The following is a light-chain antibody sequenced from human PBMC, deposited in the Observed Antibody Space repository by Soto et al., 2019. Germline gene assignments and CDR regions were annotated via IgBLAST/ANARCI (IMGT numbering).Light chain of an antibody. CDR2: EVS. V-gene: IGLV2-14*01. Sequence: QSALTQPASVSGSPGQSITISCTGTSSDVGGYNYVSWYQQHPGKAPKLMIYEVSNRPSGVSIRFSGSKSGNTASLTISGLQAEDEADYYCSSYTSRTTFNWVFGGGTKLTVL. J-gene: IGLJ3*02. CDR1: SSDVGGYNY. CDR3: SSYTSRTTFNWV.